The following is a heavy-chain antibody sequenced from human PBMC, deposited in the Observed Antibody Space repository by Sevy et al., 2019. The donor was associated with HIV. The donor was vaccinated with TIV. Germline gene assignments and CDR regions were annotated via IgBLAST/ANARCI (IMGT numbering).Heavy chain of an antibody. CDR2: ISYDGSNK. D-gene: IGHD5-18*01. Sequence: GGSLRLSCAASGFTFSSYAMHWVRQAPGKGLEWVAVISYDGSNKYYAHSVKGRFTISRDNSKNTLYLQMNSLRAEDTTVYYCARGSGRIQPWCAFDIWGQGTIVTVSS. J-gene: IGHJ3*02. CDR3: ARGSGRIQPWCAFDI. CDR1: GFTFSSYA. V-gene: IGHV3-30*04.